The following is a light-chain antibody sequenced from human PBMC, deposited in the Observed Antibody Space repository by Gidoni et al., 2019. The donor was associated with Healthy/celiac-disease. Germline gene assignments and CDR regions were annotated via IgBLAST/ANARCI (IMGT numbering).Light chain of an antibody. CDR1: QGISSY. J-gene: IGKJ1*01. V-gene: IGKV1-9*01. CDR2: AAS. Sequence: DIPLTQTPSFLSESVGDRVTITCRASQGISSYLAWYQQKTGKAPMLLIYAASTLASGVRSRFSGGGSETEFTLTSSSLQPEDFATYYCQQLNSYLFGQGTKVEIK. CDR3: QQLNSYL.